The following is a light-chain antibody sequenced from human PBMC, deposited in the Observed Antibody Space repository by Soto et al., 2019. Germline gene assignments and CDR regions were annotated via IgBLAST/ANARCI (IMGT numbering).Light chain of an antibody. CDR3: SSYTSSSTRV. CDR2: EVS. V-gene: IGLV2-14*01. J-gene: IGLJ1*01. CDR1: SSDVGGYNY. Sequence: QSALTQSASVSGSPGQSITISCTGTSSDVGGYNYVSWYQQHPGKAPKLMIYEVSNRPSGVSNRFSGSKSGNTASLTISGLQAEDEADYYCSSYTSSSTRVFGTGTKLT.